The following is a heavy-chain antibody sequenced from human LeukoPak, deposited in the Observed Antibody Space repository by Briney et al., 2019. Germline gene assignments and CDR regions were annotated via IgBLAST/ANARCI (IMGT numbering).Heavy chain of an antibody. Sequence: GGSLRLSCASSGFAFSDYEMNWVRQAPGKGLEWVSYISSSGSIIYYADSVKGRFTISRDNAKRSLFLQMNSLRVEDTAVFYCARSTYFGDYWGQGILVTVSS. CDR1: GFAFSDYE. J-gene: IGHJ4*02. D-gene: IGHD2/OR15-2a*01. CDR3: ARSTYFGDY. V-gene: IGHV3-48*03. CDR2: ISSSGSII.